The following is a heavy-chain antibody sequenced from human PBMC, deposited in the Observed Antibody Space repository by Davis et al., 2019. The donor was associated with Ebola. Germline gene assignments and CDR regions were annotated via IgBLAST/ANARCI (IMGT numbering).Heavy chain of an antibody. CDR2: IYPGDSDT. V-gene: IGHV5-51*01. Sequence: GGSLRLSCKGSGYRFSNYWIGWVRQMPGKGLELMGFIYPGDSDTRYSPSFQDHVTISADESISTAYLQWNSLKASDTAIYYCAIWGEAGDYANGAWGQGTLVTVSS. J-gene: IGHJ4*02. CDR3: AIWGEAGDYANGA. CDR1: GYRFSNYW. D-gene: IGHD4-17*01.